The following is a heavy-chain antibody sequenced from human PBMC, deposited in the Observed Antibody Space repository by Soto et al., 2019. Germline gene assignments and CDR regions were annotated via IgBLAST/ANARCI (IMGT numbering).Heavy chain of an antibody. V-gene: IGHV1-69*13. CDR1: GGTFRSYA. CDR3: ARARDIGVVRAALDY. D-gene: IGHD2-2*01. Sequence: ASVKVSCKASGGTFRSYAISWVRQAPGQGLEWMGGIIPIFGTANYAQKFQGRVTITADESTSTAYMELSSLRSEDAAVYYCARARDIGVVRAALDYWGQGTLVTVSS. CDR2: IIPIFGTA. J-gene: IGHJ4*02.